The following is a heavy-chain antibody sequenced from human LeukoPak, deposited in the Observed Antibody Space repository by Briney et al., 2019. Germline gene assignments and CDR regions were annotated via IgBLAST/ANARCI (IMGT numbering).Heavy chain of an antibody. V-gene: IGHV3-30*04. J-gene: IGHJ6*03. Sequence: GRSLILSCAASGLTFSSYAMHWVRQAPGKGLEWVAVISYDGSNKYYADSVKGRFTISRDNSKNTLYLQMNSLRAEDTAVYYCARDQSYFMDVWGKGTTVTVSS. CDR1: GLTFSSYA. CDR2: ISYDGSNK. CDR3: ARDQSYFMDV.